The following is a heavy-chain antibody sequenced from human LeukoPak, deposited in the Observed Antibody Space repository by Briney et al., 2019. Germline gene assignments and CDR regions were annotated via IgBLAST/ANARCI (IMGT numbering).Heavy chain of an antibody. CDR1: GYSFTNYW. D-gene: IGHD3-3*01. Sequence: GESLKISCKGSGYSFTNYWIGWMRQMPGKGLEWMGIIYPGDSDTRYSPSFQGQVTISADKSISTAYLQWSSLKASDTAMYYCARQATIFGVVGPFYYWGQGTLVTVSS. V-gene: IGHV5-51*01. CDR3: ARQATIFGVVGPFYY. J-gene: IGHJ4*02. CDR2: IYPGDSDT.